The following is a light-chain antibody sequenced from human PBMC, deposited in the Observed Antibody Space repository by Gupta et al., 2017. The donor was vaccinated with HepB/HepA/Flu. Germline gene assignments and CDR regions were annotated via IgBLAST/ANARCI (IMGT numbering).Light chain of an antibody. CDR3: VQGTHWPT. CDR1: QSLVFSDGNTF. J-gene: IGKJ4*01. CDR2: QIS. Sequence: VVLTQSALSLPVTLGQPASISCRSSQSLVFSDGNTFLHWFQQRPGQSPRRLLYQISKRDSGVPERFSGSGSGTDFTLRISRVEAEDVAIYYCVQGTHWPTFGGGTKVEIK. V-gene: IGKV2-30*01.